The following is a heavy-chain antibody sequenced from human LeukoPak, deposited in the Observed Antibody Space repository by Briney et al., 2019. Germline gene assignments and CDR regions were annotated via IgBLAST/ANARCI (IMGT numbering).Heavy chain of an antibody. Sequence: ASVKVSCKASGYTFTSYGISWVRQAPGQGLEWMGWISAYNGNTNYAQKLQGRVTMTTDTSTSTAYMELRSLRSDDTAVYYCARVHWYYYDSSGYDYWGQGTLVTVSS. J-gene: IGHJ4*02. CDR2: ISAYNGNT. CDR3: ARVHWYYYDSSGYDY. D-gene: IGHD3-22*01. CDR1: GYTFTSYG. V-gene: IGHV1-18*01.